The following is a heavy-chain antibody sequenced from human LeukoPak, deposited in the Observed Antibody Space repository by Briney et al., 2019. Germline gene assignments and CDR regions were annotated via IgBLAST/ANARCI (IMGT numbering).Heavy chain of an antibody. J-gene: IGHJ6*02. D-gene: IGHD3-9*01. CDR2: ISAYNGNT. CDR3: ARVGILTGYYYYYGMDV. Sequence: ASVKVSCKASGYTFTSYGISWVRQAPGQGLEWMGWISAYNGNTNYAQKLRGRVTMTTDTSTSTAYMELRSLRSDDTAVYYCARVGILTGYYYYYGMDVWGQGTTVTVSS. CDR1: GYTFTSYG. V-gene: IGHV1-18*01.